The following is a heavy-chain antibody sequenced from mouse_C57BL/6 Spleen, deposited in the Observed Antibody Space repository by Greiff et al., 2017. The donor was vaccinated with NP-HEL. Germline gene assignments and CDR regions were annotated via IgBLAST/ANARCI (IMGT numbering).Heavy chain of an antibody. D-gene: IGHD1-1*01. CDR1: GYTFTSYG. CDR2: IYPRSGNT. CDR3: ARGDYGSSPLDY. V-gene: IGHV1-81*01. J-gene: IGHJ2*01. Sequence: QVQLQQSGAELARPGASVKLSCKASGYTFTSYGISWVKQRTGQGLEWIGEIYPRSGNTYYNEKFKGKATLTADKSSSTAYMEPRSLTSEDSAVYFCARGDYGSSPLDYWGQGTTLTVSS.